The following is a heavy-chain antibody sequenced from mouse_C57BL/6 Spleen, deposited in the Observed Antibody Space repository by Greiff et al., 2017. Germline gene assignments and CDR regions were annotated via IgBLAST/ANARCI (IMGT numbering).Heavy chain of an antibody. CDR3: ASTTTVVATRDYAMDY. CDR1: GYTFTDYY. D-gene: IGHD1-1*01. J-gene: IGHJ4*01. Sequence: VQLQQSGPELVKPGASVKISCKASGYTFTDYYMNWVKQSHGKSLEWIGDINPNNGGTSYNQKFKGKATLTVDKSSSTAYMELRSLTSEDSAVYYCASTTTVVATRDYAMDYWGQGTSVTVSS. CDR2: INPNNGGT. V-gene: IGHV1-26*01.